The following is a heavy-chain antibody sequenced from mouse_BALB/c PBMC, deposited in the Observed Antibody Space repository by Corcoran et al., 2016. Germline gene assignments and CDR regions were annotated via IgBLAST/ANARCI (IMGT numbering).Heavy chain of an antibody. Sequence: IQLVESGPELKKPGGTVRISCKASGYTFTNYGLNWVKQAPGKGFKWMGWINTYTGEPTYAHDFKGRFAFSLDTSASTAYLQINNLKNEDTATYFCAREPYAMDYWGQGTSVTVSS. CDR1: GYTFTNYG. CDR3: AREPYAMDY. CDR2: INTYTGEP. V-gene: IGHV9-3-1*01. J-gene: IGHJ4*01.